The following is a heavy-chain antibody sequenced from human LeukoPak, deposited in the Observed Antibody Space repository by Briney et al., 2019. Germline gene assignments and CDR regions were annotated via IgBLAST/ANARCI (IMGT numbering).Heavy chain of an antibody. CDR1: GGSISSSSYY. V-gene: IGHV4-39*01. D-gene: IGHD3-22*01. CDR3: AKLLDGSGYYFNWYFDL. Sequence: SETLSLTCTVSGGSISSSSYYWGWIRQPPGKGLEWIGSIYYSGSTYYNPSLKSRVTISVDTSKNQFSLKLSSVTAADTAVYYCAKLLDGSGYYFNWYFDLWGRGTLVTVSS. CDR2: IYYSGST. J-gene: IGHJ2*01.